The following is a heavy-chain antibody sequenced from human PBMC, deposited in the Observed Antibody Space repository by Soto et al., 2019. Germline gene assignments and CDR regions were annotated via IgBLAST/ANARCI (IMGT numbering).Heavy chain of an antibody. Sequence: PGGSLRLSCAASGFTFSSYGMHWVRQAPGKGLEWVAVISYDGSNKYYADSVKGRFTISRDNSKNTLYLQMNSLRAEDTAVYYCAKDLEGYSNYPPDYYFDYWGQGTLVTVSS. CDR3: AKDLEGYSNYPPDYYFDY. CDR2: ISYDGSNK. CDR1: GFTFSSYG. V-gene: IGHV3-30*18. D-gene: IGHD4-4*01. J-gene: IGHJ4*02.